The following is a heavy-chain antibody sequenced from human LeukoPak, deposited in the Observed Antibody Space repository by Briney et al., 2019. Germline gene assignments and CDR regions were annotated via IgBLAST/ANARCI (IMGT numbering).Heavy chain of an antibody. V-gene: IGHV1-2*06. D-gene: IGHD6-19*01. J-gene: IGHJ6*03. Sequence: GASVKVSCKASGDTFTGYYMHWVRQAPGQGLECMGRINPNSGGTNYAQKFQGRVTMTRDTSISTAYMELSRLRSDDTAVYYCARGQWLDYYYYYMDVWGKGTTVTVSS. CDR1: GDTFTGYY. CDR2: INPNSGGT. CDR3: ARGQWLDYYYYYMDV.